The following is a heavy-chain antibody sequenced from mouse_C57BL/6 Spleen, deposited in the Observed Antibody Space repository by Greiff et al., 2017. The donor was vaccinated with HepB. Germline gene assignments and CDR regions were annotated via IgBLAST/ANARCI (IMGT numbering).Heavy chain of an antibody. CDR1: GYTFTSYW. Sequence: VQLQQPGAELVKPGASVKMSCKASGYTFTSYWITWVKQRPGQGLEWIGDIYPGSGSTNYNEKFKSKATLTVDKPSSTAYMQLSSLTSEDSAVYYCARETYSNFDYWGQGTTLTVSS. D-gene: IGHD2-5*01. CDR2: IYPGSGST. V-gene: IGHV1-55*01. CDR3: ARETYSNFDY. J-gene: IGHJ2*01.